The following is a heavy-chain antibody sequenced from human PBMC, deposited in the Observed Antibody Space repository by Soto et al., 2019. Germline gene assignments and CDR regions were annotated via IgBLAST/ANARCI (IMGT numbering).Heavy chain of an antibody. CDR3: ARGLTGTLEYFFYY. Sequence: SETLSRTCTVSGGSISSGGYYWSWIRQHPGKGLEWIGYIYYSGSTYYNPSLKSRVTISVDTSKNQFSLKLSSVTAADTAVYYCARGLTGTLEYFFYYWGQGTLVTVSS. CDR1: GGSISSGGYY. D-gene: IGHD1-20*01. J-gene: IGHJ4*02. V-gene: IGHV4-31*03. CDR2: IYYSGST.